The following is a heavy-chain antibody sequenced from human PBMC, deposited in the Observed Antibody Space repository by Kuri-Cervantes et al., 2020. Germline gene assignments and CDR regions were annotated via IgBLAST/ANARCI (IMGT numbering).Heavy chain of an antibody. D-gene: IGHD3-22*01. CDR2: IIPSLGIA. CDR3: HYYESSGKVDY. Sequence: TGPGGTFSLYTISWVRQAHGQGLGWVGRIIPSLGIANYAQKFPGRVTITADKYTSTAYMELSSLRSEDTAVYYDHYYESSGKVDYWGQGTLVTVSS. CDR1: GGTFSLYT. V-gene: IGHV1-69*02. J-gene: IGHJ4*02.